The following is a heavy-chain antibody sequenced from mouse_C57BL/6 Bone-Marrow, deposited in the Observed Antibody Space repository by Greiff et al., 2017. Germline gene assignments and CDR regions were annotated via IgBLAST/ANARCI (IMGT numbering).Heavy chain of an antibody. Sequence: VQLQQPGAELVRPGTSVTLSCKASGYTFTSYWMHWVKQRPGQGLEWIGEIDPSDSYTNYNQKFKGKDTLTVDTSSSTAYMQLSSLTSEDSAVDSCERGVPFDYWGQGTTLTVSA. J-gene: IGHJ2*01. CDR1: GYTFTSYW. CDR2: IDPSDSYT. V-gene: IGHV1-59*01. CDR3: ERGVPFDY.